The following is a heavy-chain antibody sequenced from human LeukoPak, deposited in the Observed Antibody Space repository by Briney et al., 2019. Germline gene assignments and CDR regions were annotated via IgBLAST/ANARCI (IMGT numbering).Heavy chain of an antibody. CDR3: ARDWSRGTDYYDSSGYPNWFDP. D-gene: IGHD3-22*01. CDR1: GFTFSTYG. J-gene: IGHJ5*02. Sequence: GGSLRLSCAASGFTFSTYGMHWVRQAPDKGLEWVTFIRYDGTNKYYADSVKGRFTISRDNSKNTLYLQMNSLRAEDTAVYYCARDWSRGTDYYDSSGYPNWFDPWGQGTLVTVSS. V-gene: IGHV3-30*02. CDR2: IRYDGTNK.